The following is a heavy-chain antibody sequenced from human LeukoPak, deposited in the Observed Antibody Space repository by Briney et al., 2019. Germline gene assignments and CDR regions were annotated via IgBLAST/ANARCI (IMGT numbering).Heavy chain of an antibody. CDR3: ARVPVVAATPDFDS. CDR1: GGSVSSGSYY. V-gene: IGHV4-61*01. D-gene: IGHD2-15*01. Sequence: SETLSLTCTDSGGSVSSGSYYWSWIRQPPGKGLEWIGYIYSSGSTNYNPSLKSRVTISVDTSKNQFSLKLISVTAADTAVYYCARVPVVAATPDFDSWGQGTLVTVSS. CDR2: IYSSGST. J-gene: IGHJ4*02.